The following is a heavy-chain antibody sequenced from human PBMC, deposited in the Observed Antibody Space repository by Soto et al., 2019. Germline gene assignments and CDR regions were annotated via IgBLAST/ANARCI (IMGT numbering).Heavy chain of an antibody. CDR1: GFTFSSYG. D-gene: IGHD6-13*01. V-gene: IGHV3-33*01. CDR3: ARLRAAAGTVYYYGMDV. Sequence: QVQLVESGGGVVQPGRSLRLSCAASGFTFSSYGMHWVRQAPGKGLEWVAVIWYDGSNKDYADSVKGRFTISRDNSKNTLYLQMNSLRAEDTAVYYCARLRAAAGTVYYYGMDVWGQGTTVTVSS. CDR2: IWYDGSNK. J-gene: IGHJ6*02.